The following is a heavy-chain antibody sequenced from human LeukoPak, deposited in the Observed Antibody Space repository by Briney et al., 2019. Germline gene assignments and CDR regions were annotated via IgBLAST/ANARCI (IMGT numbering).Heavy chain of an antibody. Sequence: SETLSLTFAVNGGSFRGYYWRWLRQPPWKGLEWIGVSNHCGSTNYNPSLKSRVTIPVDTSKNQFSLELSSVTAAGTAVYYCARRDYGGPGYFDLWGRGTLVTVSS. CDR1: GGSFRGYY. V-gene: IGHV4-34*01. CDR2: SNHCGST. CDR3: ARRDYGGPGYFDL. J-gene: IGHJ2*01. D-gene: IGHD4-23*01.